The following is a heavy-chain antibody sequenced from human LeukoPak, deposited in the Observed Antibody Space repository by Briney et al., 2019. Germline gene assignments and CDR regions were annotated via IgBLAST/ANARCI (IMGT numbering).Heavy chain of an antibody. CDR1: GYTLTELS. CDR3: ATAVRFLEWLLSTAFDY. D-gene: IGHD3-3*01. J-gene: IGHJ4*02. Sequence: ASVKVSCKVSGYTLTELSMHWVRQAPGKGLEWRGGFDPEDGETIYAQKFQGRVTMTEDTSTDTAYMELSSLRSEDTAVYYCATAVRFLEWLLSTAFDYWGQGTLVTVSS. CDR2: FDPEDGET. V-gene: IGHV1-24*01.